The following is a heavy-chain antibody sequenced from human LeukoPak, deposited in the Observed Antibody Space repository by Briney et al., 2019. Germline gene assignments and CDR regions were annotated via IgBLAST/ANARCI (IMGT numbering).Heavy chain of an antibody. V-gene: IGHV4-59*01. CDR3: ARDHRDGYNIFDY. Sequence: SETLSLTCTVSGGSISSYYWSWIRQPPGKGLEWIGYIYYSGSTNYNPSLKSRVTISVDTSKNQFSLKLSSVTAAATAVYYCARDHRDGYNIFDYWGQGTLVTVSS. CDR1: GGSISSYY. D-gene: IGHD5-24*01. J-gene: IGHJ4*02. CDR2: IYYSGST.